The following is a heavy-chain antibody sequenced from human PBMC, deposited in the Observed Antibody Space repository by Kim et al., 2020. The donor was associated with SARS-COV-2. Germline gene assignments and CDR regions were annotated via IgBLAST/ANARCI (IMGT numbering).Heavy chain of an antibody. V-gene: IGHV3-30-3*01. Sequence: GGSLRLSCAASGFTFSTYAMHWVRQAPGKGLEWVALISYDGSNKYYADSAKGRFTISRDNSKNTLYLQMNSLRAEDTAVYYCARDPGGAHYGMDVWGQGTTVTVSS. CDR1: GFTFSTYA. J-gene: IGHJ6*02. D-gene: IGHD3-16*01. CDR3: ARDPGGAHYGMDV. CDR2: ISYDGSNK.